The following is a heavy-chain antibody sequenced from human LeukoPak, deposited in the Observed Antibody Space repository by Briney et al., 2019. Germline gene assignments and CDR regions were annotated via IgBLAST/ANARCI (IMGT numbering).Heavy chain of an antibody. CDR1: GYEFTNYW. CDR2: IYPGDSDT. J-gene: IGHJ4*02. Sequence: GESLKISCKASGYEFTNYWIGWVRQMPGKGLEWMGIIYPGDSDTRYSPSFQGQVTISADKSISAAYLQWSSLKASDTAIYYCARTRFYGSGSSPFDYWGQGTLVTVSS. V-gene: IGHV5-51*01. D-gene: IGHD3-10*01. CDR3: ARTRFYGSGSSPFDY.